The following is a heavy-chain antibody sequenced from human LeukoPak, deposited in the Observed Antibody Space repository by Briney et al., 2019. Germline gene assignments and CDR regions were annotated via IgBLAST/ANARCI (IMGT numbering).Heavy chain of an antibody. V-gene: IGHV3-48*01. J-gene: IGHJ6*03. CDR1: GFTFSSYS. D-gene: IGHD6-19*01. CDR3: ARAGPALVYYYYYVDV. CDR2: ISSSSSTI. Sequence: PGGSLRLSCAASGFTFSSYSMNWVRQAPGKGLEWVSYISSSSSTIYYADSVKGRFTISRDNAKNSLYLQMNSLRAEDTAVYYCARAGPALVYYYYYVDVWGKGTTVTVSS.